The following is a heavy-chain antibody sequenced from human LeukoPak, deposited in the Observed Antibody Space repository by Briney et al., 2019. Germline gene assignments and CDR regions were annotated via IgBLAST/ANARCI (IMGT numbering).Heavy chain of an antibody. J-gene: IGHJ6*02. CDR2: ISGSGGST. D-gene: IGHD3-3*01. CDR1: GFTFSSYA. CDR3: AKTTCRRFLEWFCPSYGMDV. Sequence: GGSLRLSCAASGFTFSSYAMSWVRQAPVKGLEWVSAISGSGGSTYYADSVKGRFTISRDNSKNTLYLQMNSLRAEDTAVYYCAKTTCRRFLEWFCPSYGMDVWGQGTTVTVSS. V-gene: IGHV3-23*01.